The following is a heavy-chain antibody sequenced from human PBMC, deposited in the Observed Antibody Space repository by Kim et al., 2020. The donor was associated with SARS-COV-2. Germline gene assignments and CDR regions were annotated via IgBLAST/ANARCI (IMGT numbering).Heavy chain of an antibody. D-gene: IGHD3-3*01. V-gene: IGHV3-30*02. J-gene: IGHJ6*02. Sequence: VKGRFSISRDNSKNTLYLQMNSLRTEDTAVYYCAKKDYYDVWSGYYWGMDVWGQGTTVTVSS. CDR3: AKKDYYDVWSGYYWGMDV.